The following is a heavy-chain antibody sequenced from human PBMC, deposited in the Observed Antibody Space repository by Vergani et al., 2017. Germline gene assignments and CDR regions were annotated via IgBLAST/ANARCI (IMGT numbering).Heavy chain of an antibody. CDR2: ISYDGSNK. CDR3: AKLFESDLDDRTYYYGSGRDFMDV. J-gene: IGHJ6*03. D-gene: IGHD3-10*01. V-gene: IGHV3-30*18. CDR1: GFTFSSYG. Sequence: QVQLVESGGGVVQPGRSLRLSCAASGFTFSSYGMHWVRQAPGKGLEWVAVISYDGSNKYYADSVKGRFTISRDNSKNTLYLQMNSLRAEDTAVYYCAKLFESDLDDRTYYYGSGRDFMDVWGK.